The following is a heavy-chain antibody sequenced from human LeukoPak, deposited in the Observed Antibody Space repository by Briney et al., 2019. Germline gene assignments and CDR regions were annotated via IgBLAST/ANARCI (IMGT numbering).Heavy chain of an antibody. V-gene: IGHV3-23*01. Sequence: GGSLRLSCAAAGFTFSSYAMSWVRQAPGKGQEWVSGISGSGDNTYYADSVKGRFTISRDSSKNTLYVQVNSLGTEDTAAYYCAKGSYYDSSGSFYFDYWGQGTLVTVSS. D-gene: IGHD3-22*01. CDR2: ISGSGDNT. CDR3: AKGSYYDSSGSFYFDY. CDR1: GFTFSSYA. J-gene: IGHJ4*02.